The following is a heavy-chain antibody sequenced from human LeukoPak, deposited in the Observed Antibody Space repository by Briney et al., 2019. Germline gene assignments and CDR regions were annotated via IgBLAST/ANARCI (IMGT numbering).Heavy chain of an antibody. CDR1: GFTLSSYY. CDR3: AQGGGPGALDY. D-gene: IGHD3-16*01. V-gene: IGHV3-74*01. J-gene: IGHJ4*02. CDR2: INGDGSIT. Sequence: PGGSLRLSCAASGFTLSSYYMHWVRQVPGKGLVWVSCINGDGSITKYADSVKGRFSISRDNAKNTLFLQVNSLRAEDTAVYYCAQGGGPGALDYWGQGTLVTVSS.